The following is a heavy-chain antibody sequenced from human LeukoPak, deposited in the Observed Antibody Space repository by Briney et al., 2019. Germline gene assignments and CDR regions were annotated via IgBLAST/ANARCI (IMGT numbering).Heavy chain of an antibody. V-gene: IGHV4-59*08. D-gene: IGHD3-22*01. CDR1: SGSISGYY. Sequence: SETLSLTCTVSSGSISGYYWSWIRQPPGKGLEWIGYIYYSGSTNYNPSLKSRVTISVDTSKKQFSLKLSSVTAADTAVYYCARHRDYSDYHCPFDYWGQGTLVTVSS. CDR2: IYYSGST. J-gene: IGHJ4*02. CDR3: ARHRDYSDYHCPFDY.